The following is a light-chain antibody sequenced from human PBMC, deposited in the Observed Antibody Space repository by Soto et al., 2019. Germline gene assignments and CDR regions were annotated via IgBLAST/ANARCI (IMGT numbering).Light chain of an antibody. CDR3: QQRSKWQG. J-gene: IGKJ5*01. V-gene: IGKV3-11*01. CDR1: QSVSSR. Sequence: SPCTLSVYIGESATISCRASQSVSSRLAWYQQKPGQTPRLLIYGASNRATGIPARFSGSGSGTDFTLTISSLEPEDFAVYCCQQRSKWQGFGQGTRLEIK. CDR2: GAS.